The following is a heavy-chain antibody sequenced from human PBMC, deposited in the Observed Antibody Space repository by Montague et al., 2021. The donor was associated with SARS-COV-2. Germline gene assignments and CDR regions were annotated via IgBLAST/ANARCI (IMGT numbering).Heavy chain of an antibody. V-gene: IGHV4-39*02. J-gene: IGHJ3*02. Sequence: TLSLTVPVSGGSISSSNYYWDWIRQPPGKGLEWIGSIYDSGSTYYNPSLKSRVTISVDTSKNHFSLKLSSVTAADTAVYYCARRGRKLLPVATTIGGFDIWGQGTMVTVSS. CDR3: ARRGRKLLPVATTIGGFDI. CDR2: IYDSGST. D-gene: IGHD5-12*01. CDR1: GGSISSSNYY.